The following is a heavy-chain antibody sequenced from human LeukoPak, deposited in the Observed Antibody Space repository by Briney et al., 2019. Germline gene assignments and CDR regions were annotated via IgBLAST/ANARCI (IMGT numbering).Heavy chain of an antibody. J-gene: IGHJ4*02. CDR3: AKDQILEGFDY. V-gene: IGHV3-30*18. CDR2: ISYDGSNK. Sequence: PGGSLRLSCAASGFTFSSYGMHWVRQAPGKGLEWVAVISYDGSNKYCADSVKGRFTISRDNSKNTLYLQMNSLRAEDTAVYYCAKDQILEGFDYWGQGTLVTVSS. CDR1: GFTFSSYG.